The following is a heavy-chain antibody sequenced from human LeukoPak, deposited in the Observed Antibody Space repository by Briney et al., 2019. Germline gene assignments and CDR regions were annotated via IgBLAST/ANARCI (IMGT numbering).Heavy chain of an antibody. CDR3: ARRLKTAVTSYYFDS. CDR2: VSTSGGST. Sequence: PGGSLRLSCAASGFTFSSYVMSWVRQAPGKGLEWVSAVSTSGGSTYYADSVKGRFTISRDNAKNSLYLQMNSLRAEDTAVYFCARRLKTAVTSYYFDSWGQGTLVTVSS. V-gene: IGHV3-23*01. J-gene: IGHJ4*02. CDR1: GFTFSSYV. D-gene: IGHD4-17*01.